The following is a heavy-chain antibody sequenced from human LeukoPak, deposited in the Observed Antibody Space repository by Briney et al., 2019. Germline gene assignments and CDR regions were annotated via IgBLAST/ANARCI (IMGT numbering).Heavy chain of an antibody. Sequence: GGSLRLSRAASGFTSSDYYMNWIRQAPGKGLEWVSYISSSGSTIYYADSVKGRFTISRDNAKNSLYLQMNSLRAEDTAVYYCARGWLLYYFDYWGQGTLVTVSS. CDR2: ISSSGSTI. CDR1: GFTSSDYY. CDR3: ARGWLLYYFDY. V-gene: IGHV3-11*01. D-gene: IGHD5-12*01. J-gene: IGHJ4*02.